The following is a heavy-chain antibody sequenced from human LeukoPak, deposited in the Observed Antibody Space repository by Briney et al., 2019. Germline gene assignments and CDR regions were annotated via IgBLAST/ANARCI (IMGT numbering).Heavy chain of an antibody. CDR2: IWYDGSNK. V-gene: IGHV3-33*01. Sequence: GGSLRLSCAASGFFFSSYGMHWVRLAPGKGLEWVALIWYDGSNKHYADSVKGRFTISRDNAKNTLYLQMNSLRAEDTAVYYCVRDRTAAADYWGQGTLVTVSS. J-gene: IGHJ4*02. D-gene: IGHD6-13*01. CDR1: GFFFSSYG. CDR3: VRDRTAAADY.